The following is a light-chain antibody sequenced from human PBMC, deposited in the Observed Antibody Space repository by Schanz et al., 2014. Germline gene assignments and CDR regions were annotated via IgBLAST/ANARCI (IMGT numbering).Light chain of an antibody. Sequence: QAVVTQEPSFSVSPGGTVTLTCGLSSASVSTENYPDWYQQTPGQAPRVLIYNTNIRSSGVPDRFSGSILGDKAALTITGAQADDESDYYCVLYMGSGSWVFGGGTKLTVL. J-gene: IGLJ3*02. CDR2: NTN. V-gene: IGLV8-61*01. CDR1: SASVSTENY. CDR3: VLYMGSGSWV.